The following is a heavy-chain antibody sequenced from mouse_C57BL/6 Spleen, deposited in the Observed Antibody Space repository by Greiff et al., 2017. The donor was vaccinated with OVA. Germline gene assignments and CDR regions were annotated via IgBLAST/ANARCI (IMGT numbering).Heavy chain of an antibody. D-gene: IGHD2-3*01. Sequence: QVQLQQPGAELVKPGASVKVSCKASGYTFTSYWMHWVKQRPGQGLEWIGRIHPSDSDTNYNQKFKGKATLTVAKSSSTAYMQLSSLTSEDSAVYYCAMRGMGAWFAYWGQGTLVTVSA. V-gene: IGHV1-74*01. CDR3: AMRGMGAWFAY. J-gene: IGHJ3*01. CDR2: IHPSDSDT. CDR1: GYTFTSYW.